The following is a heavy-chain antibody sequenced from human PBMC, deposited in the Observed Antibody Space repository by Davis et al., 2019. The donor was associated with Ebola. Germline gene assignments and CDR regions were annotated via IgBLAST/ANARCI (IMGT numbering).Heavy chain of an antibody. J-gene: IGHJ4*02. CDR3: ASPHQIRGKDYFDL. CDR1: GVSISRHY. CDR2: IFYTGSA. V-gene: IGHV4-59*08. Sequence: PSETLSLTCTVSGVSISRHYWSWIRQPPGKRLEWIGSIFYTGSAYYNSSLASRVTISVDTSRNQLSLKMTSVTAADTAVYYCASPHQIRGKDYFDLWGQGTLVTVSS. D-gene: IGHD2-2*01.